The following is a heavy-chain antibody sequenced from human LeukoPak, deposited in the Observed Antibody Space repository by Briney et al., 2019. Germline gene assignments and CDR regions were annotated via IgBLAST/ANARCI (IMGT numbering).Heavy chain of an antibody. Sequence: ASVKVSCKASGYAFTSYYMHWVRQAPGQGLEWMGIINPSGGSTSYAQKFQGRVTMTRDTSTSTVCMGLSSLRSEDTAVYYCAKGGIVAFDYWGQGTLVTVSS. V-gene: IGHV1-46*01. CDR1: GYAFTSYY. CDR2: INPSGGST. D-gene: IGHD5-12*01. J-gene: IGHJ4*02. CDR3: AKGGIVAFDY.